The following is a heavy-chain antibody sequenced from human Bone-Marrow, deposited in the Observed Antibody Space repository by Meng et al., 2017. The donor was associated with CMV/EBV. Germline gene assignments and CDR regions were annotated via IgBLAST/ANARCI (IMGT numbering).Heavy chain of an antibody. V-gene: IGHV1-18*01. CDR1: GYTFTSYG. CDR3: ARDADIVVVPAAMPVYGMDV. CDR2: ISAYNGNT. Sequence: ASVKVFCKASGYTFTSYGISWVRQAPGQGLEWMGWISAYNGNTNYAQKLQGRVTMTTDTSTSTAYMELRSLRSDDTAVYYCARDADIVVVPAAMPVYGMDVWGQGTTVTVSS. J-gene: IGHJ6*02. D-gene: IGHD2-2*01.